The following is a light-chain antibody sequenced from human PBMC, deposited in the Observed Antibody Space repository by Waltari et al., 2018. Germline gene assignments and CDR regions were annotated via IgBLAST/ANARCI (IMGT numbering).Light chain of an antibody. V-gene: IGKV3-20*01. CDR2: GAS. Sequence: EVVLTQSPGTLSLSPGERATLACRASQSVGTSLAWYQQKPGQAPRLLIYGASRRATGIPVRFSGSGSGTDFSLTISRLEPEDFAVYYCQHYVRLPATFGQGTKVEI. J-gene: IGKJ1*01. CDR3: QHYVRLPAT. CDR1: QSVGTS.